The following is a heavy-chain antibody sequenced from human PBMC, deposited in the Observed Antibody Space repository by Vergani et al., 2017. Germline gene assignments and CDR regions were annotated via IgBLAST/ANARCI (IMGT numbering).Heavy chain of an antibody. V-gene: IGHV4-39*07. Sequence: QLQLQESGPGLVKPSETLSLTCTVSGCSISSSSYYWDWIRQPPGKGLEWIGRIYYSGSTYYNPSLKSRVTRAVDTSKNQFSLTRRSVTAADTAVYYCAREPVYYDRGDAFDIWGQGTMVTVSS. CDR2: IYYSGST. D-gene: IGHD3-22*01. J-gene: IGHJ3*02. CDR3: AREPVYYDRGDAFDI. CDR1: GCSISSSSYY.